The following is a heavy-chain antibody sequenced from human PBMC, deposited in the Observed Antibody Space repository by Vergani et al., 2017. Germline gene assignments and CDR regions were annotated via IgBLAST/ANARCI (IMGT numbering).Heavy chain of an antibody. Sequence: EVQLLESGGGLVQPGGSLRLSCEASGFSFPGYAMSWVRQAPGKGLEWVSSVSGSSATPYYADSVKGRFIISRDNSKNSLYLQLNSLRPEDTAVYYCARIPWTYGSGSFDYWGQGTLVTVPS. J-gene: IGHJ4*02. V-gene: IGHV3-23*01. D-gene: IGHD3-10*01. CDR1: GFSFPGYA. CDR2: VSGSSATP. CDR3: ARIPWTYGSGSFDY.